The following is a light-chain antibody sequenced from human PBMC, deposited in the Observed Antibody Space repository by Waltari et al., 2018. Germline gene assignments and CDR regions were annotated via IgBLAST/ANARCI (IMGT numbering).Light chain of an antibody. Sequence: DIQMTQSPSTLSAYVGDRVTITCRASQTISSWLAWYQQKPGKAPKLLIYKASSLESGVPSRLSGSGSGTEFTLTISSLQPDDFATYYCQHYNSYGTFGQGTKVEIK. CDR3: QHYNSYGT. J-gene: IGKJ1*01. CDR2: KAS. CDR1: QTISSW. V-gene: IGKV1-5*03.